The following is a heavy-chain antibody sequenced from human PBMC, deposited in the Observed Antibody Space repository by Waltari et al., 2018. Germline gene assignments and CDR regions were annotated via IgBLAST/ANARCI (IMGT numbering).Heavy chain of an antibody. J-gene: IGHJ6*03. V-gene: IGHV1-2*02. D-gene: IGHD6-13*01. Sequence: QVQLVQSGAEVKKPGASVKVSCKASGYTFTGYYMHWVRQAPGQGLEWMGWINPNSGGTNYAQKFQGRVTMTRDTSISTAYMELSRLRSDDTAVYYCARVVAAAGNYYYYYYMDVWGKGTTVTISS. CDR1: GYTFTGYY. CDR3: ARVVAAAGNYYYYYYMDV. CDR2: INPNSGGT.